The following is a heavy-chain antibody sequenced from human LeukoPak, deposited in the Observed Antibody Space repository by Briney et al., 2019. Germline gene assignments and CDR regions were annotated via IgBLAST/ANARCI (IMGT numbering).Heavy chain of an antibody. CDR2: IRSRSYGGTT. J-gene: IGHJ4*02. CDR1: GFSFGDYA. D-gene: IGHD3-10*01. Sequence: GRSLRLSCIASGFSFGDYAMSWVRQAPGKGLEWVGFIRSRSYGGTTEYAASVRGRFTISRDDSKSIAYLQVNSLKTEDTAVDYCTRVRSGNDFDYWGQGTLVTVSS. CDR3: TRVRSGNDFDY. V-gene: IGHV3-49*04.